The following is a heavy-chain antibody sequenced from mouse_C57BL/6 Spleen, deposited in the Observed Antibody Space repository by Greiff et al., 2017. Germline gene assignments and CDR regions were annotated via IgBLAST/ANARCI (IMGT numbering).Heavy chain of an antibody. D-gene: IGHD4-1*01. CDR3: TRDRNWGAWFAY. CDR1: GFTFSSYA. CDR2: ISSGGDYI. Sequence: EVHLVESGEGLVKPGGSLKLSCAASGFTFSSYAMSWVRQTPEKRLEWVAYISSGGDYIYYADTVKGRFTISRDNARNTLYLQMSSLKSEDTAMYYCTRDRNWGAWFAYWGQGTLVTVSA. J-gene: IGHJ3*01. V-gene: IGHV5-9-1*02.